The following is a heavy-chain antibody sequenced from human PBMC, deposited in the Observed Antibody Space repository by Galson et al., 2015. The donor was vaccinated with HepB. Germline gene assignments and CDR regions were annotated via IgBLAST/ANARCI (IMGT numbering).Heavy chain of an antibody. J-gene: IGHJ4*02. CDR1: GFSFRTYD. CDR2: ISGDGGWT. Sequence: SLRLSCAASGFSFRTYDMHWVRQAPGKGLQYVSTISGDGGWTYFVDSVKGRFTISRDNSKNTLYLQMRSLRPEDTAVYYCLSSYGLAYWGPGTLVTVSS. CDR3: LSSYGLAY. D-gene: IGHD6-6*01. V-gene: IGHV3-64D*06.